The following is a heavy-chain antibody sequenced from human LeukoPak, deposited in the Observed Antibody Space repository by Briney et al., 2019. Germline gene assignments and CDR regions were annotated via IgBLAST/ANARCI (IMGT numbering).Heavy chain of an antibody. V-gene: IGHV3-48*03. D-gene: IGHD3-16*01. J-gene: IGHJ4*02. CDR3: ARELAYDYVWGSYRDY. Sequence: PGGSLRLSCAASGFTFSSYEMNWVRQAPGKGLEWVSYISSSGSTIYYADSVKGRFTISRDNAKNSLYLQMNSLRAEDTAVYYCARELAYDYVWGSYRDYWGQGTLVTVSS. CDR2: ISSSGSTI. CDR1: GFTFSSYE.